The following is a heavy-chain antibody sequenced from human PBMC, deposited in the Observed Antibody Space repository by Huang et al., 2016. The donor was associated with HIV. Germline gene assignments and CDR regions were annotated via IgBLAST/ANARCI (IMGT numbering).Heavy chain of an antibody. Sequence: QVQLVESGGGVVQPGRSLRLSCAASGFTFSSYGVHWVRQAPGKGLEWVAVISYDGRNKYYADAVKGRFTVSRDNSKNTLYLQMNSLRAEDTALYYCRRRPPPGDAYYHDVDVWGQGTTVTVSS. CDR2: ISYDGRNK. CDR1: GFTFSSYG. V-gene: IGHV3-30*03. CDR3: RRRPPPGDAYYHDVDV. J-gene: IGHJ6*02.